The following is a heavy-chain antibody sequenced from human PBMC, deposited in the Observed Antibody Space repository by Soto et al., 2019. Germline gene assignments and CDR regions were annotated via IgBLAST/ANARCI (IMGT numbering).Heavy chain of an antibody. J-gene: IGHJ5*02. CDR3: VRDGTKTLRDWFDP. CDR1: GASISGFY. D-gene: IGHD1-1*01. V-gene: IGHV4-4*07. Sequence: PSETLSLTCTVSGASISGFYWSWIRKSAGKGLEWIGRIYATGTTDYNPSLKSRVMMSVDTSKKQFSLKLRSVSAADTAVYYCVRDGTKTLRDWFDPWGQGISVTVSS. CDR2: IYATGTT.